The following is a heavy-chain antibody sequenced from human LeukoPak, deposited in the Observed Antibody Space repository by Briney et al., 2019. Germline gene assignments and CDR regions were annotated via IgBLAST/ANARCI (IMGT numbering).Heavy chain of an antibody. CDR3: ARRSDDYDSSAYYH. CDR2: VNPNSGNT. Sequence: ASVKVSCKASGYTFTSYDINWVRQATGQGLEWMGWVNPNSGNTGYAQKFQGRVTMTRNTATGTVYMDPSSLTSDDTAIYYCARRSDDYDSSAYYHWGLGTLVTVSS. V-gene: IGHV1-8*01. D-gene: IGHD3-22*01. CDR1: GYTFTSYD. J-gene: IGHJ4*02.